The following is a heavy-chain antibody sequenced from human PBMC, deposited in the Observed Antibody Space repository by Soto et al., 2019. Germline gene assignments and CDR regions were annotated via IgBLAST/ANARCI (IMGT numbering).Heavy chain of an antibody. J-gene: IGHJ4*02. CDR1: GGSISSYY. Sequence: SETLSLTCTVSGGSISSYYWSWIRQPPGKGLEWIGYIYYSGSTNYNPSLKSRVTISVDTSKNQFSLKLSSVTAADTAVYYCARHRASSSWPFDYWGQGTLVTVSS. CDR3: ARHRASSSWPFDY. D-gene: IGHD6-13*01. CDR2: IYYSGST. V-gene: IGHV4-59*08.